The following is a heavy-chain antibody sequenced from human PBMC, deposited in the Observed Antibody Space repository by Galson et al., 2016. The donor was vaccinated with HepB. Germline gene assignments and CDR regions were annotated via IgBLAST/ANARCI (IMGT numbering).Heavy chain of an antibody. D-gene: IGHD1-26*01. V-gene: IGHV3-30-3*01. CDR2: ISKTGDTT. J-gene: IGHJ6*03. CDR1: GLALSDSA. CDR3: ARDFKLGAPDYMDV. Sequence: SLRLRRAAAGLALSDSALHRVPQAPGKGLDWEAVISKTGDTTFYGDSVKGRFTISRDNSKNTVDLQIHSLRSEDAAVYFCARDFKLGAPDYMDVWGKGTTVTVS.